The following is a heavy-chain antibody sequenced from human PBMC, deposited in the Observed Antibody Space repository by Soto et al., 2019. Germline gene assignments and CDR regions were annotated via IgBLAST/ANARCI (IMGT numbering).Heavy chain of an antibody. D-gene: IGHD3-9*01. J-gene: IGHJ4*02. CDR2: INHSGST. CDR3: ARTRIYDILTGSIDY. CDR1: GGSFSGYY. Sequence: PSETLSLTCAVYGGSFSGYYWSWIRQPPGKGLEWIGEINHSGSTNYNPSLKSRVTISVDTSKNQFSLKLSSVTAADTAVYYCARTRIYDILTGSIDYWGQGTLVTVSS. V-gene: IGHV4-34*01.